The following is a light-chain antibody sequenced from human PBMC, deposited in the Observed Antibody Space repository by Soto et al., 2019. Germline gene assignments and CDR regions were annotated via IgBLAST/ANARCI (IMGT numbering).Light chain of an antibody. CDR3: QQYYSTPPT. V-gene: IGKV4-1*01. CDR2: WAS. J-gene: IGKJ3*01. CDR1: QSVLYSSNNKNY. Sequence: DIVMTQSPDSLAVSLGEGATINCKSSQSVLYSSNNKNYLAWYQQKPGQPPKLLIYWASTRESVVPDRFSGSGSGTDFTRTISSLQAEDVAVYYCQQYYSTPPTFGPGTKVDIK.